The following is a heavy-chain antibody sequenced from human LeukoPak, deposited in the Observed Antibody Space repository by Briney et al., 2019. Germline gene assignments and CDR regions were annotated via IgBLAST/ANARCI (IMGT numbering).Heavy chain of an antibody. D-gene: IGHD3-9*01. J-gene: IGHJ4*02. CDR2: ISYDGSNK. CDR3: ARPTLLNYDILTGPFDY. V-gene: IGHV3-30-3*01. CDR1: GFTFSSYA. Sequence: PGGSLRLSCATSGFTFSSYAMHWVRQAPGKGLEWVAVISYDGSNKYYADSVKGRFTISRDNSKNTLYLQMNSLRAEDTAVYYCARPTLLNYDILTGPFDYWGQGTLVTVSS.